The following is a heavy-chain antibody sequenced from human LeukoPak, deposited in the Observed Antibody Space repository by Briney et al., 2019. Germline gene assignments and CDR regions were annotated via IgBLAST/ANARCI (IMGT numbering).Heavy chain of an antibody. CDR1: GGSISSGDYY. Sequence: SQTLSLTCTVSGGSISSGDYYWSWIRQPPGKGLEWIGEIYGSGSTNYHPSLKSRVTISVDKPKNQFPLKLSSVPAADTAVYYCARGTTGCSGGSCYSWFDPRGQRTLVTDCS. CDR3: ARGTTGCSGGSCYSWFDP. J-gene: IGHJ5*02. D-gene: IGHD2-15*01. CDR2: IYGSGST. V-gene: IGHV4-30-4*01.